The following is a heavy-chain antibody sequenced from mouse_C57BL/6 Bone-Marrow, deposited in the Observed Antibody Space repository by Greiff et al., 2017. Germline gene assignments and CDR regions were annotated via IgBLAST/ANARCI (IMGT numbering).Heavy chain of an antibody. CDR2: IYPRSGNT. V-gene: IGHV1-81*01. J-gene: IGHJ2*01. CDR1: GYTFTSYG. D-gene: IGHD3-3*01. CDR3: AREGAVYYFDY. Sequence: QVQLQQSGAELARPGASVKLSCKASGYTFTSYGISWVKQRTGQGLEWIGEIYPRSGNTYYNEKFKGKATLTADKSSSTAYMGLRSLTSEDSAVYFCAREGAVYYFDYWGQGTTLTVSS.